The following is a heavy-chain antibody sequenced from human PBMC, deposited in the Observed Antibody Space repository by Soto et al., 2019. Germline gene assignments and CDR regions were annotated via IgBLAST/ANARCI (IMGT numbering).Heavy chain of an antibody. V-gene: IGHV1-46*01. Sequence: ASVKVSCKASGYTFTSYYMHWVRQAPGQGLERMGIINPSGGSTSYAQKFQGRVTMTRDTSTSTVYMELSSLRSEDTAVYYCARVPKGRYYDSSGFVAFDYWGQGTLVTVSS. CDR1: GYTFTSYY. CDR3: ARVPKGRYYDSSGFVAFDY. CDR2: INPSGGST. J-gene: IGHJ4*02. D-gene: IGHD3-22*01.